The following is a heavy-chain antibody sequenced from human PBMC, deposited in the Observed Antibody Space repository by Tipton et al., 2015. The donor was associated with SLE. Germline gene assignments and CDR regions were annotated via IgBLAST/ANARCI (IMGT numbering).Heavy chain of an antibody. Sequence: TLSLTCNVSGVSITSSYWSWIRQPPGKGLEWIGYIYSTGSTKYNPSLESRVTMSVDTSKNQFSLKLISVTAADTAAYFCARSLITSFGVVTKALDVWGKGTTVTVSS. CDR3: ARSLITSFGVVTKALDV. CDR2: IYSTGST. CDR1: GVSITSSY. D-gene: IGHD3-3*01. J-gene: IGHJ6*04. V-gene: IGHV4-4*08.